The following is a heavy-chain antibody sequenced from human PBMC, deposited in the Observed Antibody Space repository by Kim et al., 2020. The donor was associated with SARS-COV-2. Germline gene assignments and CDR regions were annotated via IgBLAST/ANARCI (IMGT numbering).Heavy chain of an antibody. CDR3: WTGNRRGGGECCDVDY. CDR2: MYYSGST. V-gene: IGHV4-59*01. Sequence: SETLSLTCTVSGVSISSYYWSWIRQPPGKGLEWIAYMYYSGSTNYYPSFKSRRTMLVDTNKNQSSLRQSTVTTADEAADYCWTGNRRGGGECCDVDYW. D-gene: IGHD2-21*01. CDR1: GVSISSYY. J-gene: IGHJ4*01.